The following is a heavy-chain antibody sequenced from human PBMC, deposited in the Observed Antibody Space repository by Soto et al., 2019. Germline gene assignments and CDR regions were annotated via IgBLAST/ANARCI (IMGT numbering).Heavy chain of an antibody. CDR2: ISYDGSNK. CDR1: GFTFSSYG. CDR3: AKDFGYSGYDSYGMDV. J-gene: IGHJ6*02. D-gene: IGHD5-12*01. V-gene: IGHV3-30*18. Sequence: GGSLRLSCAASGFTFSSYGMHWVRQAPGKGLEWVAVISYDGSNKYYADSVKGRFTISRDNSKNTLYLQMNSLRAEDTAVYYCAKDFGYSGYDSYGMDVWGQGTTVTVSS.